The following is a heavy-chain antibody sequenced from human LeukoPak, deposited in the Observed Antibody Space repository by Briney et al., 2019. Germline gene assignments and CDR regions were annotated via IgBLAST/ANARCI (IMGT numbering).Heavy chain of an antibody. CDR2: INHSGGT. CDR3: ARIRCGHTDDRCYNY. CDR1: GVPIRGFF. V-gene: IGHV4-34*01. D-gene: IGHD2-8*01. J-gene: IGHJ4*02. Sequence: PSETLSLTRAVQGVPIRGFFWSWIRQPPGKGLEWIAEINHSGGTNYNPSLKSRATISVDTSENQFSLRVTSVTAADTAVYYCARIRCGHTDDRCYNYWGQGTLVTVSS.